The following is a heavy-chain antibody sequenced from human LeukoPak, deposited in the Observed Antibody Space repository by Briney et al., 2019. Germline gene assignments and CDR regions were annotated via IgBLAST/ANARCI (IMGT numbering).Heavy chain of an antibody. CDR2: INHSGST. Sequence: SETLSLTCAVYGGSFSGYYWSWIRQPPGKGLEWIGEINHSGSTNYNPSLKSRVTISVGTSKNQFSLKLSSVTAADTAVYYCARGTVAAAGTYYFDYWGQGTLVTVSS. CDR3: ARGTVAAAGTYYFDY. V-gene: IGHV4-34*01. J-gene: IGHJ4*02. CDR1: GGSFSGYY. D-gene: IGHD6-13*01.